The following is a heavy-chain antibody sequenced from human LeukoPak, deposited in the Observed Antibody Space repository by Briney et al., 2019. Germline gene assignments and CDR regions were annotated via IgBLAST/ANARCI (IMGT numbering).Heavy chain of an antibody. J-gene: IGHJ3*02. D-gene: IGHD3-16*01. V-gene: IGHV3-7*05. CDR3: TRTLRPHAPRAFDI. CDR1: GITFSSYW. Sequence: PGGPLRLSCVVSGITFSSYWMNSVRQAPGRGLEWVANIHEDGSDKSYVDSVKGRFTISRDNAKNSLYLQMSSLRAEDTAVYYCTRTLRPHAPRAFDIWGQGTMVTVSS. CDR2: IHEDGSDK.